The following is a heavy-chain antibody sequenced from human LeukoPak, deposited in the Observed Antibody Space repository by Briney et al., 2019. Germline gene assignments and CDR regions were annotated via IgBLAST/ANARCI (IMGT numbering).Heavy chain of an antibody. CDR2: IYYSGST. D-gene: IGHD6-13*01. V-gene: IGHV4-59*08. CDR1: GGSISSYY. CDR3: ARAESSSWYSNYYYYYYMDV. Sequence: SETLSLTCTVSGGSISSYYWTWIRQPPGKGLEWIGYIYYSGSTNYNPSLKSRVTISVDTSKNQFSLKLSSVTAADTAVYYCARAESSSWYSNYYYYYYMDVWGKGTTVTVSS. J-gene: IGHJ6*03.